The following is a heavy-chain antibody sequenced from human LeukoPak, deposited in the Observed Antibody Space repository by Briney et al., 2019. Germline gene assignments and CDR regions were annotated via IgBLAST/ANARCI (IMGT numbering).Heavy chain of an antibody. CDR2: IKQDGSEK. J-gene: IGHJ4*02. CDR3: ARDSGNSYGKDDYFDY. V-gene: IGHV3-7*01. Sequence: TGGSLRLSCAASGFTFSNYWMNWVRQAPGKGLEWVANIKQDGSEKYYVDSVTGRFTISRDNAKNSLYLQMNSLRAEDTAVYYCARDSGNSYGKDDYFDYWGQGTLVTVSS. D-gene: IGHD5-18*01. CDR1: GFTFSNYW.